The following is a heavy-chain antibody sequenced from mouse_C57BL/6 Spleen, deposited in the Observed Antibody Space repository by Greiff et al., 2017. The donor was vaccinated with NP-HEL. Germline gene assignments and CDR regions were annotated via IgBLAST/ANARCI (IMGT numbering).Heavy chain of an antibody. J-gene: IGHJ1*03. Sequence: EVQLQQSGAELVRPGASVKLSCTASGFNIKDDYMHWVKQRPEQGLEWIGWIDPENGDTEYASKFQGKATITADTSSNTVYLQLSSLTSEDTAVYYCTTNGYGSSYHWYFDVWGTGTTVTVSS. CDR2: IDPENGDT. D-gene: IGHD1-1*01. CDR3: TTNGYGSSYHWYFDV. V-gene: IGHV14-4*01. CDR1: GFNIKDDY.